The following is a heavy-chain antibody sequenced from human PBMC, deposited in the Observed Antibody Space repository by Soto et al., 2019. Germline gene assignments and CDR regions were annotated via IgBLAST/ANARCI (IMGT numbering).Heavy chain of an antibody. CDR2: IHYTGST. Sequence: SETLSLTCTVSGGSGSSAAYYWSWIRQPPGKGLEWIGHIHYTGSTYYNPSLKSRVTISIHTSKNQFSLNLSSVTAADTAVYYCARDFSIPIELGGYYYYGLDVWGQGTTVTVSS. J-gene: IGHJ6*02. CDR3: ARDFSIPIELGGYYYYGLDV. CDR1: GGSGSSAAYY. D-gene: IGHD3-16*01. V-gene: IGHV4-61*08.